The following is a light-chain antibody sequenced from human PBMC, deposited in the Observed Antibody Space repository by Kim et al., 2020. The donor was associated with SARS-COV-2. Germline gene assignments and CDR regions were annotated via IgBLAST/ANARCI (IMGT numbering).Light chain of an antibody. CDR3: QYRDNWPPT. V-gene: IGKV3-11*01. J-gene: IGKJ5*01. Sequence: WCPREEATSACRASRRVSSFLGWYQRKPGQAPRRLIYDIFKRASGIPARFSGSGSGTDFTLTISSLGPEDFAIYYCQYRDNWPPTFGQGTRLESK. CDR2: DIF. CDR1: RRVSSF.